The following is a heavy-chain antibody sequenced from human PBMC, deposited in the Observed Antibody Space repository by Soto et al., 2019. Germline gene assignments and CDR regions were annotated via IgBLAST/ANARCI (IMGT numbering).Heavy chain of an antibody. D-gene: IGHD5-12*01. V-gene: IGHV1-69*12. Sequence: QVQLVQSGAEVKKPGSSVKVSCKASGGTFSSYAISWVRQAPGQGLEWMGGIIPIFGTANYAQKFQGRVTIAADESTSAADMERSSRRSEDTAVYYCARDRNGWLEPPSYFDYWGQGTLVTVSS. J-gene: IGHJ4*02. CDR2: IIPIFGTA. CDR1: GGTFSSYA. CDR3: ARDRNGWLEPPSYFDY.